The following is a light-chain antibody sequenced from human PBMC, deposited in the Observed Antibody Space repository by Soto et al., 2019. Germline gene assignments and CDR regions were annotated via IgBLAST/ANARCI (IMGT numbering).Light chain of an antibody. Sequence: QSALTQPASVSGSPGQSITISCTGTSSDVGGYNYVSWYQQHPGKAPKLMIYDVSYRPSGVSNRFSGSKSGNTAALTISGLLAEDEADDYGGSYRSTSVVFSGVVFGGGTKLTVL. CDR2: DVS. CDR1: SSDVGGYNY. J-gene: IGLJ2*01. V-gene: IGLV2-14*03. CDR3: GSYRSTSVVFSGVV.